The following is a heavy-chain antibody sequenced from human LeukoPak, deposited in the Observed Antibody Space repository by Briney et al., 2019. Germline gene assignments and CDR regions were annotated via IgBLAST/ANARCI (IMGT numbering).Heavy chain of an antibody. Sequence: SETLSLTCAVYGGSFSGYYWSWIRQPPGKGLEWIGEINHSGSTNYNPSLKSRVTISVDTSKNQFSLKLSSVTAADTAVYYGARGEAAAWGDYYCGMGVWGQGTRVTVSS. D-gene: IGHD6-13*01. CDR3: ARGEAAAWGDYYCGMGV. J-gene: IGHJ6*02. V-gene: IGHV4-34*01. CDR2: INHSGST. CDR1: GGSFSGYY.